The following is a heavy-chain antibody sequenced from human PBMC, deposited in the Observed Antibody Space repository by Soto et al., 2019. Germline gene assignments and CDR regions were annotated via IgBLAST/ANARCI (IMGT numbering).Heavy chain of an antibody. Sequence: GGSLRLSCAASGFTFSTYAMSWVRQAPGKGLEWVSVIGEGGFSTQYAASVKGRFTISRDNSKNMLYLQMNSLRSDDTAVYYCARDSITRVSSDVPGMDVWGQGTTVTV. CDR2: IGEGGFST. V-gene: IGHV3-23*01. J-gene: IGHJ6*02. D-gene: IGHD2-2*01. CDR1: GFTFSTYA. CDR3: ARDSITRVSSDVPGMDV.